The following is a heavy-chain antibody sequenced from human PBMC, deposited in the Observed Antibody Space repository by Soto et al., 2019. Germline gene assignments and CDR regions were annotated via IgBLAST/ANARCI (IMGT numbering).Heavy chain of an antibody. CDR3: AKGGRQWLVASDFNY. J-gene: IGHJ4*02. Sequence: VQLVESGGGVVQPGRSLRLSCAASGFTFSDYAMHWVRQAPGKGLAWVAVVSHDGRNTHYADSVKGRFTISRDSSKNTVSLEMTSLRAEETGVYYCAKGGRQWLVASDFNYWGQGALVTVS. V-gene: IGHV3-30*18. CDR1: GFTFSDYA. CDR2: VSHDGRNT. D-gene: IGHD6-19*01.